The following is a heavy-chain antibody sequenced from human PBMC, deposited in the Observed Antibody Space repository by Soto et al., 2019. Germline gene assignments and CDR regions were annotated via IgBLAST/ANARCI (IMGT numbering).Heavy chain of an antibody. CDR3: ARDHHRYSGYDYVDY. J-gene: IGHJ4*02. D-gene: IGHD5-12*01. CDR2: ISSSSSYT. Sequence: PGGSLRLSCAASGFTFSDDYMSWIRQAPGKGLEWVSYISSSSSYTNYADSVKGRFTISRDNAKNSLYLQMNSPRAEDTAVYYCARDHHRYSGYDYVDYWGQGT. CDR1: GFTFSDDY. V-gene: IGHV3-11*05.